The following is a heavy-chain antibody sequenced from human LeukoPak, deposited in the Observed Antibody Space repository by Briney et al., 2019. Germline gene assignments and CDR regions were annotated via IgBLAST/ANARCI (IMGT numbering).Heavy chain of an antibody. V-gene: IGHV4-34*01. Sequence: PSETLSLTCAVYGGSFSGYYWSWIRQPPGKGLEWIGEINHSGSTNYNPSLKSRVTISVDTSKNQFSLKLSSVTAADTAVYYCAITSDERRASDYWGQGTLVTVSS. J-gene: IGHJ4*02. CDR3: AITSDERRASDY. CDR2: INHSGST. CDR1: GGSFSGYY. D-gene: IGHD1-1*01.